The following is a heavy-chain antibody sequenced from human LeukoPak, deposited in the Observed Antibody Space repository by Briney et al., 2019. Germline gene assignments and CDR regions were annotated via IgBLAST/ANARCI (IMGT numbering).Heavy chain of an antibody. CDR3: ARAGYYGDHDY. CDR1: GFTVSSNY. CDR2: IYSGGSA. V-gene: IGHV3-66*02. D-gene: IGHD4-17*01. J-gene: IGHJ4*02. Sequence: PGGSLRLSCAASGFTVSSNYMSWVRQAPGKGLEWVSVIYSGGSAYYADSVKGRFTISRDNSKNTLYLQMNSLRAEDTAVYYCARAGYYGDHDYWGQGTLVTVSS.